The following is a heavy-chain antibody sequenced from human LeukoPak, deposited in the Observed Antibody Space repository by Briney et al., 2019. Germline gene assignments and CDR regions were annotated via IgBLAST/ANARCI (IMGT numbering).Heavy chain of an antibody. J-gene: IGHJ4*02. CDR3: VRDVDI. CDR2: INRDGSEK. Sequence: GGSLRLSCAASGFTFSSYWMSWVRQAPGKGLQWVASINRDGSEKHPVDSVKGRFTISRDNAKNSVYLQMTGLTVDDTAVYYCVRDVDIWGQGTLVTVSS. V-gene: IGHV3-7*01. D-gene: IGHD5-24*01. CDR1: GFTFSSYW.